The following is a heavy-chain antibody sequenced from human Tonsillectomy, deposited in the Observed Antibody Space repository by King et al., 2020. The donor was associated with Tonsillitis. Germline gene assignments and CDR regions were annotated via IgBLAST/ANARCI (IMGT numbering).Heavy chain of an antibody. J-gene: IGHJ4*02. D-gene: IGHD6-19*01. Sequence: QLVQSGAEVMKPGASVKVSCKASGYTFTSYDITWVRQAPGQGLEWMGWISAYNGNTNYAQKLQGRVTMTTDTSTSIAYMELRSLRSDDTAVYYCSRRDAVAGWRFWGQGTLVTVSS. CDR2: ISAYNGNT. V-gene: IGHV1-18*04. CDR1: GYTFTSYD. CDR3: SRRDAVAGWRF.